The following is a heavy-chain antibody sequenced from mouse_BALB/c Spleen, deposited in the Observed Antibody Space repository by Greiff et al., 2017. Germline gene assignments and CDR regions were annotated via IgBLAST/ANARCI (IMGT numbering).Heavy chain of an antibody. CDR1: GFTFSSYA. CDR3: AREYRYDGAMDY. D-gene: IGHD2-14*01. CDR2: ISSGGST. Sequence: DVKLVESGGGLVKPGGSLKLSCAASGFTFSSYAMSWVRQTPEKRLEWVASISSGGSTYYPDSVKGRFTISRDNARNILYLQMSSLRSEDTAMYYCAREYRYDGAMDYWGQGTSVTVSS. V-gene: IGHV5-6-5*01. J-gene: IGHJ4*01.